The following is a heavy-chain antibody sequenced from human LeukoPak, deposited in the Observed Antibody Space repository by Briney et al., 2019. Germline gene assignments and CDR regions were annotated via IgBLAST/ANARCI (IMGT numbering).Heavy chain of an antibody. D-gene: IGHD4-23*01. CDR3: ARDSQYGGNSLPDY. Sequence: ASVKVSCKASGYTFTSYGISWVRQAPGQGLEWMGWISAYNGNTNYAQKPQGRVTMTTDTSTSTAYMELRSLRSDDTAVYYCARDSQYGGNSLPDYWGQGTLVTVSS. V-gene: IGHV1-18*01. CDR1: GYTFTSYG. CDR2: ISAYNGNT. J-gene: IGHJ4*02.